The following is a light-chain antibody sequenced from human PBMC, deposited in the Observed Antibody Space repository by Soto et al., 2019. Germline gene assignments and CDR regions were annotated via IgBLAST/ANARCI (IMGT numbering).Light chain of an antibody. V-gene: IGKV3-15*01. Sequence: EIVMTQSPATLSVSPGGRATLSCRASQSISDTLAWYQQKPGQAPRLLIHGASTRATGFPDRFSGSGSGTDFTLTINSLQPEDFATYYCLQHNSYPLTFGQGTKVDI. CDR3: LQHNSYPLT. J-gene: IGKJ1*01. CDR1: QSISDT. CDR2: GAS.